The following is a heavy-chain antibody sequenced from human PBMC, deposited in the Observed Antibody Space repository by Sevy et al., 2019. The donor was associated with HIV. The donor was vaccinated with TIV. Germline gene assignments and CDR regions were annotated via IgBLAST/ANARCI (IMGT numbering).Heavy chain of an antibody. CDR1: GYTFTSYG. Sequence: ASVKVSCKASGYTFTSYGISWVRQAPGQGLEWMGWISAYNGNTNYAQKLQGRVTMTTDTSTSTAYMELRSLRSDETAVYYCARGGGYCSGGSCYYYYGMDVWGQGTTVTVSS. CDR3: ARGGGYCSGGSCYYYYGMDV. D-gene: IGHD2-15*01. CDR2: ISAYNGNT. V-gene: IGHV1-18*01. J-gene: IGHJ6*02.